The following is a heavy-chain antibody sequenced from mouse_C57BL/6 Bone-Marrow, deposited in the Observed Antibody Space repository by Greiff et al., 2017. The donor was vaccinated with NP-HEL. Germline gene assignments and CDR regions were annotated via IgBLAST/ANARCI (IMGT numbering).Heavy chain of an antibody. CDR3: VRHDYGSSPYWYFDV. J-gene: IGHJ1*03. V-gene: IGHV10-1*01. CDR2: IRSKSNNYAT. CDR1: GFSFNTYA. Sequence: EVQLVESGGGLVQPKGSLKLSCAASGFSFNTYAMNWVRQAPGKGLEWVARIRSKSNNYATYYADSVKDRFTISRDDSESMLYLQMNNLKTEDTAMYYCVRHDYGSSPYWYFDVWGTGTTVTVSS. D-gene: IGHD1-1*01.